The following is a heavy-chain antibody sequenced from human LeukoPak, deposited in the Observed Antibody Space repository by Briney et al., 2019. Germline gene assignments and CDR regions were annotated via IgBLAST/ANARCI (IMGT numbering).Heavy chain of an antibody. CDR2: IKQDGGEK. V-gene: IGHV3-7*01. Sequence: GSLRLSFAASGFTFSSYWMSWVRQAPGKGLGWVANIKQDGGEKYYVDSVKGRFTISRDNAKNALYLKMNSLRDEDTAVYYCAREKSAPPSYYYYYGMDVWGQGTTVTVSS. CDR3: AREKSAPPSYYYYYGMDV. J-gene: IGHJ6*02. CDR1: GFTFSSYW.